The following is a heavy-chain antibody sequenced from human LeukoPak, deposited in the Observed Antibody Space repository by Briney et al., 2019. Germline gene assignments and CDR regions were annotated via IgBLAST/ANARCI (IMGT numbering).Heavy chain of an antibody. CDR3: TKDRRGPAAGTWYFDS. D-gene: IGHD6-13*01. J-gene: IGHJ4*02. Sequence: GGSLRLPCVASGFTFSSTTMGWVRQAPGRGLEWVSSITAIDGRTYYADSVRGRFTISRDNSKNTVYLQLNNLRAGDTAIYYCTKDRRGPAAGTWYFDSWGQGTLVTVSS. CDR2: ITAIDGRT. CDR1: GFTFSSTT. V-gene: IGHV3-23*01.